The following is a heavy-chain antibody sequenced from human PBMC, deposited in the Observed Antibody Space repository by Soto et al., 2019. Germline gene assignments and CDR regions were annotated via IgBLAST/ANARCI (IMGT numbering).Heavy chain of an antibody. CDR1: GFSFSSYA. CDR2: ISTRGGRT. Sequence: PGGSLRLSCTASGFSFSSYAMSWVSQTPPQGLEWVSSISTRGGRTYYADSVKGRFSISRDNSANAVYLDMDNLRAEDTGIYYCAKEFYYDASGQYSDLYFASWGQGALVTVSS. CDR3: AKEFYYDASGQYSDLYFAS. V-gene: IGHV3-23*01. J-gene: IGHJ4*02. D-gene: IGHD3-22*01.